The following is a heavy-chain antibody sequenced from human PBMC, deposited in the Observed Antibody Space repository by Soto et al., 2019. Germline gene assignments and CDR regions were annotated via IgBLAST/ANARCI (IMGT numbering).Heavy chain of an antibody. V-gene: IGHV1-2*04. CDR3: ARGAFSDDDDAFDI. Sequence: ASVKGSCKTSGYTFTGYYVRWVRQAPGQGLEWMGWINPNSGGTNYAQKFQGWVTMTRDTSISTAYMELSRLRSDDTAVYYCARGAFSDDDDAFDIWGQGTMVTVSS. D-gene: IGHD1-26*01. J-gene: IGHJ3*02. CDR1: GYTFTGYY. CDR2: INPNSGGT.